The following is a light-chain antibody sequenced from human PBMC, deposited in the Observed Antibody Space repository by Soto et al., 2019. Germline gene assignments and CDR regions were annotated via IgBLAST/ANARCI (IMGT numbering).Light chain of an antibody. CDR1: QSISRN. Sequence: EIVMTQSPATLSVSPGERATLSCRASQSISRNLAWYQKKXXXXXXXXXXXTXXRXTGIKARFSGSGSGTEFTLTISSLQSEDFAVYYCQQYNNWPPLTFGGGPKVDIK. CDR2: XTX. V-gene: IGKV3-15*01. J-gene: IGKJ4*01. CDR3: QQYNNWPPLT.